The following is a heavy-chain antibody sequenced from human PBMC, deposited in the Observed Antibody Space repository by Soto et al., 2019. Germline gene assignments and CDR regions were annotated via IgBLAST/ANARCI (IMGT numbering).Heavy chain of an antibody. D-gene: IGHD1-26*01. CDR2: ISESGATT. CDR1: GVTFIHHA. CDR3: VPGSSGAGGEDR. Sequence: LRLSCEASGVTFIHHAMTWVRQAPGKGLEWVSSISESGATTYYADSVKGRFTISRGNPKNTLFLQMKSLRAEDTAVYYCVPGSSGAGGEDRWGPGTLVTVSS. V-gene: IGHV3-23*01. J-gene: IGHJ5*02.